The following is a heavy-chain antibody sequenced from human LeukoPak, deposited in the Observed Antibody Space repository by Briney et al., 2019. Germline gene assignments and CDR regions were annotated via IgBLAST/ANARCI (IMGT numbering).Heavy chain of an antibody. D-gene: IGHD1-26*01. CDR3: AQDRGGRYPFGMVV. Sequence: GGSLRLSCAASGFTVSSNYMSWVRQAPGKGLEWVSSIGGGGTTSYADFVKGRFTISRDLSKITVYLQMNSLRAEDTAVYYCAQDRGGRYPFGMVVWGQGTTVTVSS. J-gene: IGHJ6*02. CDR2: IGGGGTT. CDR1: GFTVSSNY. V-gene: IGHV3-53*01.